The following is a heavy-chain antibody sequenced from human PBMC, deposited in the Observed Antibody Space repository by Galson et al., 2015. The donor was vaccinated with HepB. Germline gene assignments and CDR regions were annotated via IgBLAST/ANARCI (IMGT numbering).Heavy chain of an antibody. D-gene: IGHD3-22*01. CDR1: GGSISSYY. CDR3: ARGLSNYDSSGYYYSLGWFDP. Sequence: SETLSLTCTVSGGSISSYYWSWIRQPPGKGLEWIGYIYYSGSTNYNPSLKSRVTISVDTSKNQFSLKLSSVTAADTAVYYCARGLSNYDSSGYYYSLGWFDPWGQGTLVTVSS. J-gene: IGHJ5*02. CDR2: IYYSGST. V-gene: IGHV4-59*01.